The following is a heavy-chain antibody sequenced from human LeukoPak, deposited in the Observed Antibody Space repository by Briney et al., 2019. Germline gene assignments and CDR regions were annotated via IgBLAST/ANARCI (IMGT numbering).Heavy chain of an antibody. CDR1: DGSIRSINYY. J-gene: IGHJ4*02. D-gene: IGHD3-9*01. CDR3: VRDQRSLFDV. CDR2: ASEGGHT. V-gene: IGHV4-39*07. Sequence: SETLSLTCSVSDGSIRSINYYWGWVRQSPGKGLEFIASASEGGHTFKNPALESRLTMSIDTSKNQFSLKLSAVTAADTAVYFCVRDQRSLFDVWGQGSRVTVSS.